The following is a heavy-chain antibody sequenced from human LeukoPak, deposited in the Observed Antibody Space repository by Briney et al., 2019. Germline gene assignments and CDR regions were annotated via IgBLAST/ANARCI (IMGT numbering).Heavy chain of an antibody. D-gene: IGHD2-15*01. CDR2: ISSSSSYI. Sequence: GGSLRLSCAASGFTFSSYSMNWVRQAPGKGLEWVSSISSSSSYIYYADSVKGRFTVSRDNAKNSLYLQMNSLRAGDTAVYYCARDLAPIVVVVAATDWWFDTWGQGTLVTVSS. V-gene: IGHV3-21*01. CDR3: ARDLAPIVVVVAATDWWFDT. CDR1: GFTFSSYS. J-gene: IGHJ5*02.